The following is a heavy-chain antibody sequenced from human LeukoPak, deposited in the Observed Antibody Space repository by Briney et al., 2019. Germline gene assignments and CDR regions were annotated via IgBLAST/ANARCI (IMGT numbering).Heavy chain of an antibody. CDR1: GSISGYY. J-gene: IGHJ3*02. CDR2: IYTSGST. Sequence: SETLSLTCTVSGSISGYYWSWIRQPPGKGLEWIGYIYTSGSTNYNPSLESRVTISVDTSKNQFSLDLSSVTAADTAVYYCARQKCTSISCLTKNAFDIWGQGTMVTVSS. V-gene: IGHV4-4*09. D-gene: IGHD2-2*01. CDR3: ARQKCTSISCLTKNAFDI.